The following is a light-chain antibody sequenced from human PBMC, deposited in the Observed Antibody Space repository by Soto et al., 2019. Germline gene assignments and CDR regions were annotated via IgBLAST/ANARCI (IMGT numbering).Light chain of an antibody. CDR2: EVS. Sequence: DIVITHTPLSLSFTPGQRSCISCRSGRGRLHSDGKTYLYWYLQKPGQPPQLLIYEVSNRFSGVPDRFSGSGSGTDFTLKISRVEAEDVGVYYCMQSIQLPITFGQGTRLEIK. CDR3: MQSIQLPIT. V-gene: IGKV2D-29*01. J-gene: IGKJ5*01. CDR1: RGRLHSDGKTY.